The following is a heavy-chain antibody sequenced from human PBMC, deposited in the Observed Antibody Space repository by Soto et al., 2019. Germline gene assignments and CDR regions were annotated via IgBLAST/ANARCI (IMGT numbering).Heavy chain of an antibody. Sequence: ASVKVSCKASGGTFSSYAISWVRQAPGQGLEWMGGIIPIFGTANYAQKFQGRVTITADESTSTAYMELSSLRSEDTAVYYCARDRYDILTGATDAFDIWGQGTMVTV. V-gene: IGHV1-69*13. D-gene: IGHD3-9*01. J-gene: IGHJ3*02. CDR2: IIPIFGTA. CDR1: GGTFSSYA. CDR3: ARDRYDILTGATDAFDI.